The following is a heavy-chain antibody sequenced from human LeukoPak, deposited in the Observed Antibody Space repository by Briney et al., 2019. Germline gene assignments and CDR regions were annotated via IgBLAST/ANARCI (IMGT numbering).Heavy chain of an antibody. D-gene: IGHD3-10*01. CDR2: ISYDGSNK. Sequence: GGSLRLSCAASGFTFSSYGMHWVRQAPGKGLEWVAVISYDGSNKYYADSVKGRFTISRDNSKNTLYLQMSSLRAEDTAVYYCAKGYYGSGSYYRSDYFDYWGQGTLVTVSS. V-gene: IGHV3-30*18. J-gene: IGHJ4*02. CDR1: GFTFSSYG. CDR3: AKGYYGSGSYYRSDYFDY.